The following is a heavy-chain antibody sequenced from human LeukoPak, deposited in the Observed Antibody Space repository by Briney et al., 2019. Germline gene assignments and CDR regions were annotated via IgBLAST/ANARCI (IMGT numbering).Heavy chain of an antibody. CDR1: GFSFSDYS. J-gene: IGHJ4*02. CDR2: ISSSSATI. Sequence: PGGSLRLSCAASGFSFSDYSMEWVRQAPGKGLEWISYISSSSATIYYAGSVRGRFTTSRDNAKSSLYLRMNSLRAEDTAIYYCATDRKVGTWDPRFNYWGQGILVTVSS. CDR3: ATDRKVGTWDPRFNY. V-gene: IGHV3-48*04. D-gene: IGHD4-23*01.